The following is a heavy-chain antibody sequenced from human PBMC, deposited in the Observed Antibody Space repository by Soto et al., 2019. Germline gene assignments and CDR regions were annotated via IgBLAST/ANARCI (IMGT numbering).Heavy chain of an antibody. CDR3: VRDRDTYGYANLDY. V-gene: IGHV3-74*01. Sequence: GGSLRLSCAASGFTFSSFWMHWVRQAPGKGLVWVSRINSDGSTTSYADSVKGRLTISRDNAKNTLYLQMNSLRAEDTAVYYCVRDRDTYGYANLDYWGQGT. J-gene: IGHJ4*02. CDR1: GFTFSSFW. D-gene: IGHD5-18*01. CDR2: INSDGSTT.